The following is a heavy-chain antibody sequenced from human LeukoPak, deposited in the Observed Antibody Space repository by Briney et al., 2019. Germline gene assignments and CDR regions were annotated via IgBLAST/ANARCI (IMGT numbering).Heavy chain of an antibody. J-gene: IGHJ6*03. CDR1: GGSINSYY. CDR3: ARTTEGYAGGPGYSYYYYMDV. V-gene: IGHV4-59*01. CDR2: IYYSGST. D-gene: IGHD5-12*01. Sequence: PSETLSLTCTVSGGSINSYYWSWIRQPPGKGLEWIGYIYYSGSTNYNPSLKSRVTISVDTSKNQFSLRLSSVTAADTAVYYCARTTEGYAGGPGYSYYYYMDVGGKGTTVTISS.